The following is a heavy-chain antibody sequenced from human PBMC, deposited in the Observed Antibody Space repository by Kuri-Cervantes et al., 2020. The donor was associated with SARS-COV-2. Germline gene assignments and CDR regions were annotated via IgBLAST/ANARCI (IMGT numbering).Heavy chain of an antibody. V-gene: IGHV4-30-2*01. CDR3: ARHFYGGNAIFQY. CDR2: IYHSGST. CDR1: GGSISSGGYS. J-gene: IGHJ4*02. Sequence: SETLSLTCAVSGGSISSGGYSWSWIRQPPGKGLEWIGYIYHSGSTYHNPSLKSRVTISVDRSKNQFSLKLSSVTAADTAVYYCARHFYGGNAIFQYWGQGTLVTVSS. D-gene: IGHD4-23*01.